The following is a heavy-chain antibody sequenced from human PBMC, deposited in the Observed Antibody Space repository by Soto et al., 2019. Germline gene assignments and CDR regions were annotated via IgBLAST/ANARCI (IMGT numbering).Heavy chain of an antibody. CDR1: GFTCSSYA. CDR3: ARDGAIYGLGYNWFDP. J-gene: IGHJ5*02. CDR2: ISYDGSNK. Sequence: PWWSLRLSCAASGFTCSSYAMHWFRQAPGKGLEWVAVISYDGSNKYYADSVKGRFTISRDNSKNTLYLQMNSLRAEGTAVYYCARDGAIYGLGYNWFDPWGQGTLVTVSS. V-gene: IGHV3-30-3*01. D-gene: IGHD4-17*01.